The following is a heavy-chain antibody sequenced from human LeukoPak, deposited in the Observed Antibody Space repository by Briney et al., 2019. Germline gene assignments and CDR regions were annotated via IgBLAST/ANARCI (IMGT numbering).Heavy chain of an antibody. V-gene: IGHV3-20*04. J-gene: IGHJ3*02. D-gene: IGHD6-19*01. CDR2: INWNGGST. CDR3: ARDRSSGRWDAFDI. Sequence: GGSLRLSCAASGFTIDDYGMSWVRQAPGKGLEWVSGINWNGGSTGYADSVKGRFTISRDNAKNSLYLQMNSLRAEDTALYYCARDRSSGRWDAFDIWGQGTMVTVSS. CDR1: GFTIDDYG.